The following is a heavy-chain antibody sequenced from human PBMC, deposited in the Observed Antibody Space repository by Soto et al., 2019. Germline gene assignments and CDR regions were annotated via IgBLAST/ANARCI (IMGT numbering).Heavy chain of an antibody. J-gene: IGHJ4*02. CDR3: ARGDSYSSPYFDY. D-gene: IGHD6-13*01. CDR2: INHSGST. V-gene: IGHV4-34*01. Sequence: SETLSLTCAVYGGSFSGYYWSWIRQPPGKGLEWIGEINHSGSTNYNPSLKSRVTISVDTSKNQFSLKLSSVTAADTAVYYCARGDSYSSPYFDYWGQGTLVTVSS. CDR1: GGSFSGYY.